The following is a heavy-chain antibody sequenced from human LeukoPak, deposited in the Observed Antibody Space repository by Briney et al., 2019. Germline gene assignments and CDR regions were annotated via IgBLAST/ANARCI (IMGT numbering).Heavy chain of an antibody. Sequence: GGSLRLSCAASGFTFSGFGMHWVRQAPGKGLEWVSHISGSGGSTYYADSVKGRFTISRDNSKNTLYLQMNSLRAEDTAVYYCAKDPRYYYGMDVWGQGTTVTVSS. CDR2: ISGSGGST. CDR1: GFTFSGFG. V-gene: IGHV3-23*01. CDR3: AKDPRYYYGMDV. J-gene: IGHJ6*02.